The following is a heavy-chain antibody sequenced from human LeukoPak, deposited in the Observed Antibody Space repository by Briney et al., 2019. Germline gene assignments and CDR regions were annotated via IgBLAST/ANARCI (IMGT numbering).Heavy chain of an antibody. CDR3: ARGYSLDY. D-gene: IGHD5-18*01. CDR1: GGSISSSSYY. CDR2: IYYSGST. V-gene: IGHV4-39*01. J-gene: IGHJ4*02. Sequence: SETLSLTCTVSGGSISSSSYYWGWIRQPPGKGLEWIGSIYYSGSTYYNPSLKSRVTISVDTSKNQFPLMLSSVAAADTAVYYCARGYSLDYWGQGALVTVSS.